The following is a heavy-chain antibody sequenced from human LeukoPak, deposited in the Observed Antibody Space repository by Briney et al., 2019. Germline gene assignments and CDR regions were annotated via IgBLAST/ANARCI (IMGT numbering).Heavy chain of an antibody. J-gene: IGHJ4*02. Sequence: TGGSLRLSCAASGFTFSSYGMHWVRQAPGKGLEWVAVIWYDGSNKYYADSVKGRFTISRDNSKNTLYLQMNSLRAEDTAVYYCAKDRASTGYYFDYCGQGTPVTVSS. CDR1: GFTFSSYG. D-gene: IGHD5/OR15-5a*01. V-gene: IGHV3-33*06. CDR2: IWYDGSNK. CDR3: AKDRASTGYYFDY.